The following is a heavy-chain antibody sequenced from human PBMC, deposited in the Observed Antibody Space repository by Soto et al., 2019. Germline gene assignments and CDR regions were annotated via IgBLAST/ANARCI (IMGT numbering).Heavy chain of an antibody. CDR3: ARGGSGWKALNWFDP. CDR1: GASIDNNGYS. CDR2: NNHRGDT. V-gene: IGHV4-31*11. Sequence: QVQLQESGPGLVIPSQTLTLTCAVSGASIDNNGYSWTWIRQHPGKDLEWIGTNNHRGDTYYNPSIKSRLSMSVATSQNPFSMRLNVGTAADTATYYCARGGSGWKALNWFDPWGQGIRVTVSS. D-gene: IGHD6-19*01. J-gene: IGHJ5*02.